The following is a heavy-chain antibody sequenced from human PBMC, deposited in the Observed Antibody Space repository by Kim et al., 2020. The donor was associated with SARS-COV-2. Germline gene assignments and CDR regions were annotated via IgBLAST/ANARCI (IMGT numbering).Heavy chain of an antibody. J-gene: IGHJ6*02. Sequence: SETLSLTCTVSGGSISSYYWSWIRQPPGKGLEWIGYIYYSGSTNYNPSLKSRVTISVDTSKNQFSLKLSSVTAADTAVYYCAREDHWGMDVWGQGTTVTVSS. CDR1: GGSISSYY. CDR2: IYYSGST. CDR3: AREDHWGMDV. D-gene: IGHD1-1*01. V-gene: IGHV4-59*01.